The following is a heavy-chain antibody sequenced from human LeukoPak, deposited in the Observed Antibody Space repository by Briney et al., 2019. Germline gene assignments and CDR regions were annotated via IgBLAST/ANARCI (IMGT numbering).Heavy chain of an antibody. CDR3: AKGLSERTVILIN. D-gene: IGHD3-22*01. Sequence: PGGSLRLSCAASGFTFTNYAMGWVRQAPGKGLEWVSAISASSDITYSAVSVRGRFTISRDNSKDTLYLQMNSLRAEDTAIYYCAKGLSERTVILINWGQGTLVTVSS. CDR2: ISASSDIT. J-gene: IGHJ4*02. CDR1: GFTFTNYA. V-gene: IGHV3-23*01.